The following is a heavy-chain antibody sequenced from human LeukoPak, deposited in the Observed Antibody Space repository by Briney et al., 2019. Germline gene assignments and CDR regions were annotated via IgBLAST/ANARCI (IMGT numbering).Heavy chain of an antibody. CDR3: ARHPDYSNPPFDY. V-gene: IGHV5-51*01. Sequence: GESLKISCKGSGYSFTNYWIGWVRRMPGKGLEWTGIIFPGDSDTRYSPSFQGQVTISADKSISTAYLQWSSLKASDTAMYYCARHPDYSNPPFDYWGQGTLVTVSS. D-gene: IGHD4-11*01. J-gene: IGHJ4*02. CDR2: IFPGDSDT. CDR1: GYSFTNYW.